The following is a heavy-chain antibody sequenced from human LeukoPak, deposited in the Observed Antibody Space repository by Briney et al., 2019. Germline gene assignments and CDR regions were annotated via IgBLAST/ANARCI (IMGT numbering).Heavy chain of an antibody. J-gene: IGHJ4*02. Sequence: GASVKVPCEASGYTFTGYYMHWVRQAPGQGLEWMGWINPNSGGTNYAQKFQGRVTMTRDTSISTAYMELSRLRSDDTAVYYCASYISGWGYYFDYWGQGTLVTVSS. V-gene: IGHV1-2*02. D-gene: IGHD6-19*01. CDR1: GYTFTGYY. CDR2: INPNSGGT. CDR3: ASYISGWGYYFDY.